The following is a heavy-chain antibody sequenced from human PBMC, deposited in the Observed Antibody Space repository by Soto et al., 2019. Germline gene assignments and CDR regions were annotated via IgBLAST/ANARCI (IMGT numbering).Heavy chain of an antibody. V-gene: IGHV1-3*01. D-gene: IGHD3-22*01. CDR2: INAGNGNT. CDR3: ARKNYYADSGFYDY. CDR1: GYTFTSYA. J-gene: IGHJ4*02. Sequence: GASVKVSCKASGYTFTSYAMHWVRQAPGQRLEWMGWINAGNGNTKYSQKFQGRVTITRDTSASTAYMELSSLRADDTAVYYCARKNYYADSGFYDYWGQGALVTVSS.